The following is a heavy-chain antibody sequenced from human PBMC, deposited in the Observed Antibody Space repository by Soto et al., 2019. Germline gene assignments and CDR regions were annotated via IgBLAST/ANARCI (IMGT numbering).Heavy chain of an antibody. V-gene: IGHV3-30-3*01. CDR3: ARGSICGGDCYPATFDY. CDR2: ISYDGSNK. Sequence: GGSLRLSCAASGFTFSSYAMHWVRQAPGKGLEWVAVISYDGSNKYYADSVKGRFTISRDNSKNTLYLQMNSLRAEDTAVYYCARGSICGGDCYPATFDYWGQGTLVTVSS. D-gene: IGHD2-21*02. J-gene: IGHJ4*02. CDR1: GFTFSSYA.